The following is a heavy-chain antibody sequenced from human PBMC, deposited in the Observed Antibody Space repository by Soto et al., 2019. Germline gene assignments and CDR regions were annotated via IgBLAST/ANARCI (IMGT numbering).Heavy chain of an antibody. CDR2: IYYSGSS. V-gene: IGHV4-59*07. J-gene: IGHJ1*01. D-gene: IGHD4-17*01. Sequence: PSDTQPATCTVSGGSISTYDWGWIRQPPGKGLEYIGYIYYSGSSNYNPSLHSRVTISVDTSKNQFSLKLSSVTAADTAVYYCARASRGDYSGDKRVVYLCQPRRSSEY. CDR3: ARASRGDYSGDKRVVYLCQPRRSSEY. CDR1: GGSISTYD.